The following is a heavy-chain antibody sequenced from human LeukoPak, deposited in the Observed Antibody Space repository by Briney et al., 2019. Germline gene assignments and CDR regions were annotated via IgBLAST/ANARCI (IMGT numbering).Heavy chain of an antibody. CDR3: ATNYYDFWSGPNSYYYYMDV. D-gene: IGHD3-3*01. V-gene: IGHV1-69*05. CDR2: IIPIFGTA. CDR1: GGTFISYA. J-gene: IGHJ6*03. Sequence: SSXKVSCKASGGTFISYAISWVRQAPGQGLEWMGRIIPIFGTANYAQKFQGRVTITTDESTSTAYMELSSLRSEDTAVYYCATNYYDFWSGPNSYYYYMDVWGKGTTVTVSS.